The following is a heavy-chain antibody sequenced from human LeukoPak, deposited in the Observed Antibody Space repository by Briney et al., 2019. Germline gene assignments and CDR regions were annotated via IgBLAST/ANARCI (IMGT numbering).Heavy chain of an antibody. CDR1: GFTFSAYD. CDR2: ISRSGPT. J-gene: IGHJ6*03. D-gene: IGHD3-9*01. V-gene: IGHV3-23*01. Sequence: GGSLRLSCAASGFTFSAYDMQWVRQAPGKGLEWVSGISRSGPTYYTDSVKGRFTISRDNSENTLYLQMNTLRAEDTAVYYCARVENLRYFDWLRTIYYYYYYMDVWGKGTTVTVSS. CDR3: ARVENLRYFDWLRTIYYYYYYMDV.